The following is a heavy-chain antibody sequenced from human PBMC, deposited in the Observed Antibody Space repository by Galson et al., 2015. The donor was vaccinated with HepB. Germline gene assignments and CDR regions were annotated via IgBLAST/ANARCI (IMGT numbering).Heavy chain of an antibody. J-gene: IGHJ4*02. CDR3: AKVFPEKTDGWYRQALYYFDS. D-gene: IGHD6-19*01. V-gene: IGHV3-23*01. CDR2: ITPSGDNT. Sequence: SLRLSCAASGFTFSYYAMAWVRQAPGKGLEWISAITPSGDNTYSAASLKGRFFISRDHSQNTLFLQMNSLRADDTAIYFCAKVFPEKTDGWYRQALYYFDSWGQGTRVTVSS. CDR1: GFTFSYYA.